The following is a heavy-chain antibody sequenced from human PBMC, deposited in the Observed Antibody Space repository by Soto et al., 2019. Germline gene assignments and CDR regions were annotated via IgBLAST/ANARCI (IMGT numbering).Heavy chain of an antibody. J-gene: IGHJ4*02. Sequence: PSETLSLTCAVCGGSFSGYYWSWIRQPPGKGLEWIGEINHSGSTNYNPSLKSRVTISVDTSKNQFSLKLSSVTAADTAVYYCAREPFGELLSHFDYWGQGTLVTVSS. V-gene: IGHV4-34*01. CDR1: GGSFSGYY. CDR2: INHSGST. CDR3: AREPFGELLSHFDY. D-gene: IGHD3-10*01.